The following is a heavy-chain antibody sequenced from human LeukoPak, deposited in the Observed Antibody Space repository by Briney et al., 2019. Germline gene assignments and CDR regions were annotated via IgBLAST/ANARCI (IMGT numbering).Heavy chain of an antibody. CDR3: AAMTGIAVAGTAY. V-gene: IGHV4-59*01. J-gene: IGHJ4*02. D-gene: IGHD6-19*01. CDR2: IYYSGST. CDR1: GGSISSYY. Sequence: SETLSLTCTVSGGSISSYYWIWIRQPPGKGLEWIGYIYYSGSTNYNPSLKSRVTISVDTSKNQFSLKLSSVTAADTAVYYCAAMTGIAVAGTAYWGQGTLVTVSS.